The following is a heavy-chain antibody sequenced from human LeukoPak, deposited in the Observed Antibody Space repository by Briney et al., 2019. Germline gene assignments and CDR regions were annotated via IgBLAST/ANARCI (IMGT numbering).Heavy chain of an antibody. CDR1: GYTFTGYY. D-gene: IGHD3-10*01. V-gene: IGHV1-2*02. J-gene: IGHJ5*01. Sequence: VASVKVSCKASGYTFTGYYMHWVRQAPGQGLEWMGWINPNSGGTNYAQKFQGRVTMTRDTSISTAYMELSRLRSDDTAVYYCARPITMVRGVIITWFDPWGQGTLVTVSS. CDR3: ARPITMVRGVIITWFDP. CDR2: INPNSGGT.